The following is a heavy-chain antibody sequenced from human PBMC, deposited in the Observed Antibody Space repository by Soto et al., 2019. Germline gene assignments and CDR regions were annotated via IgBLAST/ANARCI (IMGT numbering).Heavy chain of an antibody. CDR3: TTDGANEDYYGTSGYLLDY. Sequence: EVQLVESGGGLVKPGGSLRLSCAASGFTFSNAWMNWVRQAPGKGLEWVGRIKSKINGGTTDYAATVKGRFTVSRDDSKHTLSLLMSSLKAEDTAVYYCTTDGANEDYYGTSGYLLDYWGPGTLVTVSS. V-gene: IGHV3-15*07. D-gene: IGHD3-22*01. J-gene: IGHJ4*02. CDR2: IKSKINGGTT. CDR1: GFTFSNAW.